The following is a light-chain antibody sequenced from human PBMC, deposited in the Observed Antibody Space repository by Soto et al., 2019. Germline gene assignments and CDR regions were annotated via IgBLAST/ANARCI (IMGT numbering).Light chain of an antibody. CDR3: SSYGGNNNLL. CDR1: SSDIGGYNY. CDR2: EVT. V-gene: IGLV2-8*01. J-gene: IGLJ2*01. Sequence: QSALTQPPSASGSPGQSVTISCTGTSSDIGGYNYVPWYQQHPGKAPKLMIYEVTKRPSGVPDRFSGSRSGNAASLTVSGLQAEDEADYYCSSYGGNNNLLFGGGTKLTVL.